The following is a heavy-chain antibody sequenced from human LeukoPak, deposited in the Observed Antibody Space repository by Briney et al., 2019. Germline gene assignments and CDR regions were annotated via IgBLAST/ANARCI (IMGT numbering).Heavy chain of an antibody. V-gene: IGHV3-33*01. CDR3: ARDDTVYFDY. J-gene: IGHJ4*02. CDR1: GFTFSSYG. CDR2: IWYDGSNK. Sequence: GGSLRLSCAASGFTFSSYGMHWVRQAPDKGLEWVAIIWYDGSNKFYADSVKGRSTISRDNSKNTLYLQMNSLRAEDTAVYYCARDDTVYFDYWGQGTLVTVSS. D-gene: IGHD2-2*02.